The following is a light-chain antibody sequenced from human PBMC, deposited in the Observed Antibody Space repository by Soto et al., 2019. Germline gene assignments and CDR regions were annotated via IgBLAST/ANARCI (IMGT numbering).Light chain of an antibody. CDR2: GAS. V-gene: IGKV3-15*01. Sequence: EIVMTQSPAPLSVSPGGKATLSCRASQSVSSNLAWYQQKPGQAPRLLIYGASTRATGIPARFSGSGSGTEFTLTISSLQSEDFAVYYCQQYNNWTPLFGQGTRLEIK. CDR3: QQYNNWTPL. J-gene: IGKJ5*01. CDR1: QSVSSN.